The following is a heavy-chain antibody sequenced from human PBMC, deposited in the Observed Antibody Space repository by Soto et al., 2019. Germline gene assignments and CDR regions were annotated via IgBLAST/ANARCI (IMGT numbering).Heavy chain of an antibody. D-gene: IGHD4-17*01. CDR3: AKDHGTHGDSDVSRGYFDY. CDR1: GFTFSRSG. V-gene: IGHV3-33*06. Sequence: QVQLVESGGGVVQPGRSLRLSCAASGFTFSRSGMYWVRQAPGKGLEWVAIIWYDGSEKYYADSVKGRFTISRDNSKKTLYLQMNSLRADDTAVYYCAKDHGTHGDSDVSRGYFDYWGQGTLVTVSS. CDR2: IWYDGSEK. J-gene: IGHJ4*02.